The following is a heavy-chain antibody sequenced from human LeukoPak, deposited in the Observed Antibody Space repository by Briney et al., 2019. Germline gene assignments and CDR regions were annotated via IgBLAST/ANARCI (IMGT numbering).Heavy chain of an antibody. Sequence: SETLSLTCTVSGGSVSSSSYDWGWVRPPPGKGLEWIGNIYYSGRTYYNPSLRGGVIISIDTSKSQFSLKMTSVTAADMAVYYCAKRRHDVTAVFDATGGFDPWGQGILITVSS. J-gene: IGHJ5*02. CDR1: GGSVSSSSYD. V-gene: IGHV4-39*01. CDR2: IYYSGRT. CDR3: AKRRHDVTAVFDATGGFDP. D-gene: IGHD5-18*01.